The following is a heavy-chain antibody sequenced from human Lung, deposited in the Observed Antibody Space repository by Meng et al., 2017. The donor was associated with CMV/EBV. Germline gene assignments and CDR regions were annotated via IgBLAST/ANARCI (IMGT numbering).Heavy chain of an antibody. CDR2: INHSGST. CDR3: VRGVGYSNPHTPLYYYYGMDV. J-gene: IGHJ6*01. D-gene: IGHD4-11*01. Sequence: SETLSFXXSLFGSSFSGYYWSWIRQPPGKGLEWIGEINHSGSTNYNPSLKSRVTISVDTSKNQFSLKLSSVTAADTAVYYCVRGVGYSNPHTPLYYYYGMDVWGQGNXVTGAS. V-gene: IGHV4-34*01. CDR1: GSSFSGYY.